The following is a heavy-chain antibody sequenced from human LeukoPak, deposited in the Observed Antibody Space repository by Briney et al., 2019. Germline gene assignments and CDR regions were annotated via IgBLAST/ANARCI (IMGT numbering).Heavy chain of an antibody. V-gene: IGHV3-53*01. CDR2: IYRSGST. Sequence: PGGSLRLSCAASGFTVSSNYMSWVRQAPGKGLEWVSVIYRSGSTYYSGSVKGRFTVSRDNSKNTLYLQMNSLRVEDTAVYYCAIRVVVATYNWFDPWGQGTLVTVSS. D-gene: IGHD2-15*01. J-gene: IGHJ5*02. CDR1: GFTVSSNY. CDR3: AIRVVVATYNWFDP.